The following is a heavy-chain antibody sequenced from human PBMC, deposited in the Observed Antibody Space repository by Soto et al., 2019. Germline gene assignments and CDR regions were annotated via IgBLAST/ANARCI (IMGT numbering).Heavy chain of an antibody. CDR3: AREGYQSGSATYSPPRYYGMDV. D-gene: IGHD3-10*01. CDR1: GYRFTDYG. J-gene: IGHJ6*02. CDR2: ISDYNGKT. V-gene: IGHV1-18*01. Sequence: QVQLVQSGSEVKKPGALVKVSCKTSGYRFTDYGISWVRQAPGQGLEWMGWISDYNGKTNYAQKLRGRIFMTTDTATRTAYMELRSLRSDETAVYFGAREGYQSGSATYSPPRYYGMDVWGQGTTVTVSS.